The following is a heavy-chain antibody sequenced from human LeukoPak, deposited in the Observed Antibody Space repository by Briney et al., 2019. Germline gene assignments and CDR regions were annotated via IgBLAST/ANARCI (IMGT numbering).Heavy chain of an antibody. D-gene: IGHD3-16*01. CDR2: ISSSSSYI. CDR1: GFTFSSYS. J-gene: IGHJ1*01. CDR3: AKDDDWGRFNH. Sequence: PGGSLRLSCAASGFTFSSYSMNWVRQAPGKGLEWVSSISSSSSYIYYADSVKGRFTISRDNAKNSLYLQMNSLRAEDTAMYYCAKDDDWGRFNHWGQGTLVTVSS. V-gene: IGHV3-21*04.